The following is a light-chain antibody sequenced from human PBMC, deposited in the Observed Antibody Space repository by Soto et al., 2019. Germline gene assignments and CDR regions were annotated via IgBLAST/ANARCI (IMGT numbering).Light chain of an antibody. Sequence: QIIQSPSSLSPPVGDRVTIACLASQSVSNYLDWYQQKPGEVPKVLIFAASSLGSGVPARFSGSGYGTDFTLSINNLHPEDVATYYCQQTHAVPLTFGQGTRLEIK. CDR2: AAS. V-gene: IGKV1-39*01. CDR1: QSVSNY. J-gene: IGKJ5*01. CDR3: QQTHAVPLT.